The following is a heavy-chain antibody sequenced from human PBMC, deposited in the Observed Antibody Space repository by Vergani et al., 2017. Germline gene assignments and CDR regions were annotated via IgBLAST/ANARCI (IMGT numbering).Heavy chain of an antibody. J-gene: IGHJ3*02. CDR2: INPSGGST. V-gene: IGHV1-46*01. CDR1: GYTFTSYY. Sequence: QVQLVQSGAEVKKPGASVKVSCKASGYTFTSYYMHWVRQAPGQGLEWMGIINPSGGSTSYAQTFKGRVTMTRDTSTSTVYMELSSLRSEDTAVYYCARDRNFWSGYYSRHAFDIWGQGTMVTVSS. CDR3: ARDRNFWSGYYSRHAFDI. D-gene: IGHD3-3*01.